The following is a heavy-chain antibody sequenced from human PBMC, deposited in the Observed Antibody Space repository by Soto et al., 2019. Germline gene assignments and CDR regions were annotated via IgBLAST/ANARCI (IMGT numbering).Heavy chain of an antibody. D-gene: IGHD1-26*01. CDR2: HYSGGST. J-gene: IGHJ5*02. CDR1: GFTFSNY. CDR3: ARHRHPRGTVGATSPLDP. Sequence: GWSLRLSCAASGFTFSNYLSWVRQAPGKGLEWVSVHYSGGSTYYADSVQGRFTISRDKSNNTLYLQMRRVRAEDTAVYFCARHRHPRGTVGATSPLDPWGQGTQVTVSS. V-gene: IGHV3-66*04.